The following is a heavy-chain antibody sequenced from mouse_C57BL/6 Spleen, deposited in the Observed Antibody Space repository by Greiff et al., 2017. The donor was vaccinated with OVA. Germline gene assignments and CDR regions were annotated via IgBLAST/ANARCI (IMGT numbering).Heavy chain of an antibody. D-gene: IGHD1-1*01. CDR3: TDGTTVGYFDV. Sequence: EVQLVESGGGLVQPGGSMKLSCVASGFTFSNYWMNWVRQSPEKGLEWVAQIRLKSDNYATHYAESVKGRFTISRDDSKSSVYLQMNNLRAEDTGIYYCTDGTTVGYFDVWGTGTTVTVSS. V-gene: IGHV6-3*01. CDR1: GFTFSNYW. CDR2: IRLKSDNYAT. J-gene: IGHJ1*03.